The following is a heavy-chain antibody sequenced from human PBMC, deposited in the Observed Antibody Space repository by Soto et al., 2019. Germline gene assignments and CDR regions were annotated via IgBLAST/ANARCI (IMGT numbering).Heavy chain of an antibody. CDR3: PKLDTSGDMPTMAAAETH. J-gene: IGHJ1*01. CDR1: GFSFSAYG. Sequence: QVQLVEFGGGVVQPGGSLRLSCAASGFSFSAYGMHWVRQSPGKGLEWVAVMSYDGSKKYYLDSVKGRFTISRDNSQNTLFLQMNTLRPEDSALYYCPKLDTSGDMPTMAAAETHWGQGTLVTVSS. CDR2: MSYDGSKK. D-gene: IGHD6-13*01. V-gene: IGHV3-30*18.